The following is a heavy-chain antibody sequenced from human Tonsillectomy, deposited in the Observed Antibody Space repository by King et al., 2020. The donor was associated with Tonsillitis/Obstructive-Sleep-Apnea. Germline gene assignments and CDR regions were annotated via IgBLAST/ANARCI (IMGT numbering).Heavy chain of an antibody. CDR1: GGAISTFH. CDR3: ARHHVRTLRSWFDP. V-gene: IGHV4-59*08. J-gene: IGHJ5*02. D-gene: IGHD1-7*01. CDR2: IYYSGVT. Sequence: QLQESGPGQVKPSETLSLTCTISGGAISTFHYNWIRQTPGKGLEWIGYIYYSGVTNYNPSLKGRVTISLDTSTNQFSLNLRSVTAADTAVYYCARHHVRTLRSWFDPWGQGILVTVSA.